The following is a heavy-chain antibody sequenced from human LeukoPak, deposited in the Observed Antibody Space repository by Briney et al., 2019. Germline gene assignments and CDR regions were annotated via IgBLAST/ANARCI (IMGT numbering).Heavy chain of an antibody. CDR2: ISGSGGST. Sequence: PGEPLRLSCAASGFTFSSYAMSWVRQAPGKGLEWVSAISGSGGSTYYADSVKGRFTISRDNSKNTLYLQMNSLRAEDTAVYYCAKAPGALLPEYFQHWGQGTLVTVSS. D-gene: IGHD2-15*01. CDR1: GFTFSSYA. CDR3: AKAPGALLPEYFQH. V-gene: IGHV3-23*01. J-gene: IGHJ1*01.